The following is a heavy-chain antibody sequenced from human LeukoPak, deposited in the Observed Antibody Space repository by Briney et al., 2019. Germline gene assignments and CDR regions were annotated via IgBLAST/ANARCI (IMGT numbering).Heavy chain of an antibody. CDR3: AKEGAYSSGWLNWFDP. Sequence: QPGGSLRLSCAASAFTFSSYGMHWVRQAPGKGLEWVAVISYDGSSKYYADSVKGRFTISRDNSKNTLYLQMNSLRAEDTAVYYCAKEGAYSSGWLNWFDPWGQGTLVTVSS. D-gene: IGHD6-19*01. V-gene: IGHV3-30*18. CDR2: ISYDGSSK. J-gene: IGHJ5*02. CDR1: AFTFSSYG.